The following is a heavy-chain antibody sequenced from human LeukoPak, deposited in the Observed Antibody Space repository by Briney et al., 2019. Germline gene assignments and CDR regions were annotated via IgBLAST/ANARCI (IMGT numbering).Heavy chain of an antibody. V-gene: IGHV3-23*01. CDR3: ARTPLTGFWSVVRTSPTYYYGMDV. Sequence: PGGSLRLSCAASGFTFSSYAMSWVRQAPGKGLEWVSAISGSGGSTYYADSVKGRFTISRDNSKNTLYLQMNSLRAEDTAVYYCARTPLTGFWSVVRTSPTYYYGMDVWGQGTTVTVSS. J-gene: IGHJ6*02. CDR1: GFTFSSYA. D-gene: IGHD3-3*01. CDR2: ISGSGGST.